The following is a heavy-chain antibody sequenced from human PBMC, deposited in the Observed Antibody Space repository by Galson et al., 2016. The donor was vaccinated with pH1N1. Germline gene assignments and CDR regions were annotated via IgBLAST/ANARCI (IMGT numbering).Heavy chain of an antibody. Sequence: SVKVSCKASGGTFSSYSFHWVRQAPGQGLEWMGGINPLFGPADYAQKFQGRVTITTDESKTTAYMELSALTSDDTAVYFCARVIFRHFGLDVWGQGTTVTVSS. D-gene: IGHD3-9*01. J-gene: IGHJ6*02. CDR2: INPLFGPA. V-gene: IGHV1-69*05. CDR3: ARVIFRHFGLDV. CDR1: GGTFSSYS.